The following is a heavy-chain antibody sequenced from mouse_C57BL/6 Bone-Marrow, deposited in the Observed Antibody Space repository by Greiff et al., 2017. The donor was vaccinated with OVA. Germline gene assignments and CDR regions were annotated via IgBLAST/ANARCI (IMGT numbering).Heavy chain of an antibody. CDR1: GFTFSDYY. V-gene: IGHV5-12*01. J-gene: IGHJ2*01. CDR2: ISNGGGST. D-gene: IGHD2-5*01. CDR3: ARQDYSNYPFDY. Sequence: EVQGVESGGGLVQPGGSLKLSCAASGFTFSDYYMYWVRQTPEKRLEWVAYISNGGGSTYYPDTVKGRFTISRDNAKNTLYLQMSRLKSEDTAMYYCARQDYSNYPFDYWGQGTTLTVSS.